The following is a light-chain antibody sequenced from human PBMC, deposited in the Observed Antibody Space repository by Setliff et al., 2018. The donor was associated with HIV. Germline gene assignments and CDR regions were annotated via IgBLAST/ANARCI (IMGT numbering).Light chain of an antibody. CDR3: SSYTTSNTLV. CDR2: DVT. Sequence: QSVLTQPASVSGSPGQSITISCTGTSSDVGGYNYVSWYQQHPGKDPKLMIYDVTKRPSGVSSRFSGSKSGNTASLTISGLQAEDEADYYCSSYTTSNTLVFGGGT. J-gene: IGLJ3*02. CDR1: SSDVGGYNY. V-gene: IGLV2-14*03.